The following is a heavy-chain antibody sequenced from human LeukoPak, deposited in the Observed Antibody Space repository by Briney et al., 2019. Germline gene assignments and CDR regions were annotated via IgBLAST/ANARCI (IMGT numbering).Heavy chain of an antibody. CDR3: ARDLGEQQLGDSDY. CDR2: IYSGGSI. J-gene: IGHJ4*02. D-gene: IGHD6-13*01. V-gene: IGHV3-66*01. Sequence: PGGSLRFSCVASGFSVSSNYMSWVRQAPGKGLEWVSVIYSGGSIYYADSVRGRFTSSRDNSKNTMYLQMNSLRAEDTAVYYCARDLGEQQLGDSDYWGQGTLVTVSS. CDR1: GFSVSSNY.